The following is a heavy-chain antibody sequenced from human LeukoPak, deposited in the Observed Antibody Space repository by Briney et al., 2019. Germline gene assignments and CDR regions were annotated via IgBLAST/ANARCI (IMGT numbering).Heavy chain of an antibody. D-gene: IGHD3-22*01. CDR1: GFTFSSYA. J-gene: IGHJ4*02. Sequence: PGGSLRLSCAASGFTFSSYAMHWVRQAPGKGLVWVAVISYDGSNKYYADSVKGRFTISRDNSKNTLYLQMNSLRAEDTAVYYCARSSYYYDSSGYTLDYWGQGTLVTVSS. V-gene: IGHV3-30-3*01. CDR3: ARSSYYYDSSGYTLDY. CDR2: ISYDGSNK.